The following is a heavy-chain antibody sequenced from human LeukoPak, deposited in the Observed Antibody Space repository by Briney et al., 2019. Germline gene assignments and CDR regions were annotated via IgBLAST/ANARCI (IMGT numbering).Heavy chain of an antibody. Sequence: GGSLRLSCAASGFTFSNAWMSWVRQAPGKGLEWVSAISGSGGSTYYADSVKGRFTISRDNSKNTLYLQMNSLRAEDTAVYYCAKDPGYSGYGAWFYFDYWGQGTLVTVSS. CDR2: ISGSGGST. J-gene: IGHJ4*02. D-gene: IGHD5-12*01. CDR3: AKDPGYSGYGAWFYFDY. CDR1: GFTFSNAW. V-gene: IGHV3-23*01.